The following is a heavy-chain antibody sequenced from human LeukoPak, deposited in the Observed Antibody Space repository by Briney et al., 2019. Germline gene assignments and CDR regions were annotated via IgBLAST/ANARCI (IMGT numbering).Heavy chain of an antibody. D-gene: IGHD2-2*01. J-gene: IGHJ6*02. Sequence: GRSLRLSCAASGVTFSSHGMHWVRQAPGKGLEWVAVISYDGSNKYYADSVKGRFTISRDNSKNTLYLQMNSLRAEDTAVYYCAKGAVLDIVVVPAASTYGMDVWGQGTTVTVSS. CDR3: AKGAVLDIVVVPAASTYGMDV. CDR2: ISYDGSNK. CDR1: GVTFSSHG. V-gene: IGHV3-30*18.